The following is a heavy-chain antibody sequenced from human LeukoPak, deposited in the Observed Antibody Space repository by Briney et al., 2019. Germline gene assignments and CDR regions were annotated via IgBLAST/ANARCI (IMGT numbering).Heavy chain of an antibody. CDR2: INHSGYT. CDR1: GVPFSNYY. J-gene: IGHJ4*02. V-gene: IGHV4-34*01. Sequence: PSETLSLTCGVSGVPFSNYYWSWVRQSPRQGLEWIGEINHSGYTNYNPSLKSRVTMSIVTSKNRFSLMLTSVTAADTGMYYCTRAVAGHPDWGQGTLVTVSS. CDR3: TRAVAGHPD. D-gene: IGHD6-19*01.